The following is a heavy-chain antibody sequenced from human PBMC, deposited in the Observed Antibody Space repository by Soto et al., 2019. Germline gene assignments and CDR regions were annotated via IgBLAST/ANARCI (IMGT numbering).Heavy chain of an antibody. CDR1: GYTFTSYG. V-gene: IGHV1-18*01. CDR2: ISAYNGNT. Sequence: ASVKVSCKASGYTFTSYGISWVRQAPGQGLEWMGWISAYNGNTNYAQKLQGRVTMTTDTSTSTAYMELRSLRSDDTAVYYCASSLRFLEWLPPDYYYYYGMDVWGQGTTVTVSS. CDR3: ASSLRFLEWLPPDYYYYYGMDV. J-gene: IGHJ6*02. D-gene: IGHD3-3*01.